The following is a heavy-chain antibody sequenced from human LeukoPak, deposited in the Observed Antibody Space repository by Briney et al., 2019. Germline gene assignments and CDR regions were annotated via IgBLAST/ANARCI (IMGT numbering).Heavy chain of an antibody. CDR3: ARGGSPSPWLDY. J-gene: IGHJ4*02. Sequence: SQTLSLTCTVSGDSISSGGYSWTWIRQHPGKGLEWIGFIYYSGSTYYNPSLKSRVTISVDTSKNQFSLKLSSVTAADTAVYYCARGGSPSPWLDYWGQGTLVTVSS. CDR2: IYYSGST. D-gene: IGHD6-19*01. CDR1: GDSISSGGYS. V-gene: IGHV4-31*03.